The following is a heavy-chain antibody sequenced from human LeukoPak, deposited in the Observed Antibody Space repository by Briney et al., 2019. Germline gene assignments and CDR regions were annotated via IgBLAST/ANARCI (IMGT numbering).Heavy chain of an antibody. D-gene: IGHD2-8*01. Sequence: GGSLRLSCAASGFTFSSYSMNWVRQAPGKGLEWVSSISSSSSYIYYADSVKGRFTISRDNAKNSLYLQMNSLRAEDTAVYYCARVYCTNGVCSVVSSDYWGQGTLVTVSS. CDR3: ARVYCTNGVCSVVSSDY. V-gene: IGHV3-21*01. CDR1: GFTFSSYS. J-gene: IGHJ4*02. CDR2: ISSSSSYI.